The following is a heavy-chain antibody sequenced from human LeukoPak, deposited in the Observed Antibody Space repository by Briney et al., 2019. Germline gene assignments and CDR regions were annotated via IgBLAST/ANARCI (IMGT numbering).Heavy chain of an antibody. CDR2: IYYSGST. J-gene: IGHJ6*03. CDR3: ARVGGYSYGPQYYYYYYYYMDV. D-gene: IGHD5-18*01. CDR1: GGSISSYY. Sequence: PSETLSLTCTVSGGSISSYYWSWIRHPPGKGLEWIGYIYYSGSTNYNPSLKSRVTISVDTSKYQFSLKLSSVTAADTAVYYCARVGGYSYGPQYYYYYYYYMDVWGKGTTVTVSS. V-gene: IGHV4-59*01.